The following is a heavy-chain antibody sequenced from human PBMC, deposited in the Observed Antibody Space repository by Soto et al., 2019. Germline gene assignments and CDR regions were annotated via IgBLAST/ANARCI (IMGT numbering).Heavy chain of an antibody. Sequence: QVQLQQWGAGLLKPSETLSLTCAVYGGSFSGYYWSWIRQPPGKGLEWIGEINHSGSTNYNPSLKSRVSISVDTSTNQFSLKLSSVTAADTAVYYCARAAPRYCSGGSCYSGMDYWGQGTLVTVSS. J-gene: IGHJ4*02. D-gene: IGHD2-15*01. V-gene: IGHV4-34*01. CDR2: INHSGST. CDR1: GGSFSGYY. CDR3: ARAAPRYCSGGSCYSGMDY.